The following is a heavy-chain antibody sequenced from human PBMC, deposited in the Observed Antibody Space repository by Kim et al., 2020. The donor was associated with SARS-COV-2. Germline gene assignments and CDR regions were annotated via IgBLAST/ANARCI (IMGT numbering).Heavy chain of an antibody. CDR2: DK. V-gene: IGHV2-70*01. J-gene: IGHJ4*02. D-gene: IGHD3-10*01. CDR3: ARTRRGSLDY. Sequence: DKNYSKSLKTRLTNSKDTSKNQVVLTMTNMDPVDTATYYCARTRRGSLDYWGQGTLVTVSS.